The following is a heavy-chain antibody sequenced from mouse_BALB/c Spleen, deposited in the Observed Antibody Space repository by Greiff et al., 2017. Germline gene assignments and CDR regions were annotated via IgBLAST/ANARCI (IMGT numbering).Heavy chain of an antibody. Sequence: EVQLQESGPGLVKPSQSLSLTCTVTGYSITSDYAWNWIRQFPGNKLEWMGYISYSGSTSYNPSLKSRISITRDTSKNQFFLQLNSVTTEDTATYYCARFYYDYDKGLFDYWGQGTTLTVSS. V-gene: IGHV3-2*02. D-gene: IGHD2-4*01. CDR3: ARFYYDYDKGLFDY. J-gene: IGHJ2*01. CDR2: ISYSGST. CDR1: GYSITSDYA.